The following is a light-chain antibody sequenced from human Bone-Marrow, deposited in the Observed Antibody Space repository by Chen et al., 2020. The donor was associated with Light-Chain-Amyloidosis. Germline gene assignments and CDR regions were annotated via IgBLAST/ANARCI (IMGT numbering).Light chain of an antibody. CDR3: QVWDRSSGRPV. J-gene: IGLJ3*02. V-gene: IGLV3-21*02. CDR2: DDS. CDR1: NIGSTS. Sequence: SYVLTQPSSVSVAPGQTATMACGGNNIGSTSVHWYQQTPGQAPILVVYDDSGRPSGIPERLSGSNSGGTATLTISRVEAGDAADYYCQVWDRSSGRPVFGGGTKLTV.